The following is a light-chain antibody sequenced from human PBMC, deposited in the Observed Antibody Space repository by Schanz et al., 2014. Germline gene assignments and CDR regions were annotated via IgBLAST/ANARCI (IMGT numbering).Light chain of an antibody. CDR3: AAWDHSLNGRV. CDR2: TNN. CDR1: ISNIGSNT. J-gene: IGLJ3*02. V-gene: IGLV1-44*01. Sequence: QSVLTQPPSASGPPGQTVTISCSGDISNIGSNTVNWYQQLPGTAPKLLIYTNNQRPSGVPDRFSGSKSGTSASLAISGLQSDDEAEYFCAAWDHSLNGRVFGGGTKLTVL.